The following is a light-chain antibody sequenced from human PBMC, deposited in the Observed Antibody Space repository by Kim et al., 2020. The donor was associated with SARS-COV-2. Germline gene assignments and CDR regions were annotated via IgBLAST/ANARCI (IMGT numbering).Light chain of an antibody. CDR3: KQSYSISFS. Sequence: ASVGDTITSTRRAAQRISTYLNWYQHKPGKAPNLLIYSVSTLQSGVPSMCTGSGSGTEFTLTSSSLQPEDFATYYCKQSYSISFSFGGGTKVDIK. V-gene: IGKV1-39*01. CDR1: QRISTY. CDR2: SVS. J-gene: IGKJ4*01.